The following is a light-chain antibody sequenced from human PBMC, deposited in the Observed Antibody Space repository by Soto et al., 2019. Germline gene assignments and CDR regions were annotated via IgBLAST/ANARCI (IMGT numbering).Light chain of an antibody. CDR1: RSVANY. J-gene: IGKJ4*01. V-gene: IGKV3-11*01. CDR3: QQRSNWPLT. Sequence: EIVFAPSPATLSLSPGERATPSCRASRSVANYLAWYQQRPGQAPRLLIYDASNRATGIPARFRGSGSGTDFTLTISSLEPEDFAVYYCQQRSNWPLTFGGGTKVDI. CDR2: DAS.